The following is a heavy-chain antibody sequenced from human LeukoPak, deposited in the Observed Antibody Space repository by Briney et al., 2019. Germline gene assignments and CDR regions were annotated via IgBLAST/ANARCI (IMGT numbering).Heavy chain of an antibody. J-gene: IGHJ4*02. CDR2: IIPIFGAA. V-gene: IGHV1-69*13. D-gene: IGHD6-13*01. Sequence: SMKVSCKASGGTFSSYAISWVRQAPGQGLEWMGGIIPIFGAANYAQKFQGRVTITADESTSTAYMELSSLRSEDTAVYYCARDLTAGALYFDYWGQGTLVTVSS. CDR1: GGTFSSYA. CDR3: ARDLTAGALYFDY.